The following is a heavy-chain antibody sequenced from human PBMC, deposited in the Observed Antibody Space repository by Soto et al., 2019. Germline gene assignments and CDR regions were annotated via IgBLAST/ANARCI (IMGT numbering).Heavy chain of an antibody. CDR1: GGTFSSYA. J-gene: IGHJ4*02. Sequence: ASVKVSCKASGGTFSSYAISWVRQAPGKGLEWISYITSSSVTMYADSVKGRFTISRDNAKNSLYLQMNSLRAEDTAVYFCVGEVGFQLIYWGQGTLVTVSS. CDR2: ITSSSVTM. D-gene: IGHD2-2*01. V-gene: IGHV3-48*01. CDR3: VGEVGFQLIY.